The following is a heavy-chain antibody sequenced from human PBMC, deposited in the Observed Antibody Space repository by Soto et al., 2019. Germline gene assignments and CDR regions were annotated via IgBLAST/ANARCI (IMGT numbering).Heavy chain of an antibody. CDR3: ARSQSSGWYVAGFDY. D-gene: IGHD6-19*01. CDR2: IIPGDSDT. J-gene: IGHJ4*02. CDR1: GYYFTDYW. Sequence: GESLKISCTASGYYFTDYWIAWVRQMPGKGLEYLGIIIPGDSDTRYSPSFQGQVTISADKSINTAYLQWSSLKASDSGMYYCARSQSSGWYVAGFDYWGQGTLVTVSS. V-gene: IGHV5-51*01.